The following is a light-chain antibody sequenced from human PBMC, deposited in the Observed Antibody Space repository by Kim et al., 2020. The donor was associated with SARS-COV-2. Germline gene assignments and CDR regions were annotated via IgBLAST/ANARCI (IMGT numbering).Light chain of an antibody. V-gene: IGKV1-33*01. CDR2: DAS. CDR3: QQYDNLPLT. CDR1: QDINNY. Sequence: DIQMTQSPSSLSASLGDRVTITCQASQDINNYLSWYHHKPGKAPILLIYDASNLETGVPSRFSASGSGTDFTFTISSLQREDLGTYYCQQYDNLPLTFGGGTKVDIK. J-gene: IGKJ4*01.